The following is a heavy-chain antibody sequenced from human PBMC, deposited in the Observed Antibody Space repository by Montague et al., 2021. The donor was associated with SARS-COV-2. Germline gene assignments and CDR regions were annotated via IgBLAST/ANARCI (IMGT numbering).Heavy chain of an antibody. Sequence: SLRLSCAASGFTFSSYWMHWVRQAPGKGLVWVSRINSDGSSTSYADSAKGRFTIPRDNAKNTLYLQMNSLRAEDTAVYYCARSGQQLVHPLATLYYYYGMDVWGQGTTVTVSS. J-gene: IGHJ6*02. CDR1: GFTFSSYW. CDR3: ARSGQQLVHPLATLYYYYGMDV. CDR2: INSDGSST. V-gene: IGHV3-74*01. D-gene: IGHD6-13*01.